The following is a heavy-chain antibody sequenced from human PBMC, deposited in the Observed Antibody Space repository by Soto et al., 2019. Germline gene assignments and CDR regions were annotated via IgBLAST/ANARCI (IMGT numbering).Heavy chain of an antibody. V-gene: IGHV3-11*01. J-gene: IGHJ4*02. CDR1: GFTFSDFF. CDR2: ISSGGRIT. CDR3: ARHASSLSNFDS. Sequence: GGSLRLSCAASGFTFSDFFMSWIRQAPGKGLEWVSYISSGGRITIYADSVKGRFTISRDNAKNSLYLQMNSLRADDTAVYYCARHASSLSNFDSWGQGTLVTVSS. D-gene: IGHD2-2*01.